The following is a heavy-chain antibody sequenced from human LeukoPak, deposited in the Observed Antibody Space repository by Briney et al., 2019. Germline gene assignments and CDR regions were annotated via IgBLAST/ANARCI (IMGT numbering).Heavy chain of an antibody. J-gene: IGHJ4*02. CDR2: ISSSSSYI. CDR1: GFTFSSYS. CDR3: ARDRFRSSGFLDY. Sequence: GGSLRLSCAASGFTFSSYSMNWVRQAPGKGLEWVSSISSSSSYIYYADSVKGRFTISRDSAKNSLYLQMNSLRAEDTAVYYCARDRFRSSGFLDYWGQGTLVTVSS. D-gene: IGHD3-22*01. V-gene: IGHV3-21*01.